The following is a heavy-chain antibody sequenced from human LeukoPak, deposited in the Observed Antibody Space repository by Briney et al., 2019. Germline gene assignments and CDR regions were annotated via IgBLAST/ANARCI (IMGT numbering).Heavy chain of an antibody. J-gene: IGHJ5*02. CDR3: ATTQDCSGGSCPLNWFDP. D-gene: IGHD2-15*01. Sequence: PTDCLSLTCAVYSGSFSGYYWSWIRQPPGKGLEWIGEINHSGRTTYNASLKSRVTISIDTSKNQFSLKLSSVTAADTAMYYCATTQDCSGGSCPLNWFDPWGQGTLVTVSS. V-gene: IGHV4-34*01. CDR2: INHSGRT. CDR1: SGSFSGYY.